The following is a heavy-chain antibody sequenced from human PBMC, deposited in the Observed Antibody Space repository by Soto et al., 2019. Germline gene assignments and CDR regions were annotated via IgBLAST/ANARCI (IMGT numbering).Heavy chain of an antibody. CDR3: AIGPRNSWTCDF. D-gene: IGHD2-21*01. V-gene: IGHV1-69*01. CDR1: GGTFSNYA. CDR2: IIPLTETP. Sequence: QVQVVQSGAEVKKPGSSVKLSCKASGGTFSNYAISWVRQAPGHGLEWVGGIIPLTETPVYAQTVQGSLTITADEITSAAYMELSRLRSDDTAVYYCAIGPRNSWTCDFWGQGTLVTVSS. J-gene: IGHJ4*02.